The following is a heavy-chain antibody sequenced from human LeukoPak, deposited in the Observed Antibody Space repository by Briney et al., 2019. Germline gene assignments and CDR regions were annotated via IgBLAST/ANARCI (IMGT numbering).Heavy chain of an antibody. Sequence: PGGSLRLSCAASGFTFSSYAMSWVRQAPGKGLEWVSAISGSGGSTYYADSVKGRFTISRDNSKNTLYLQMNSPRAEDTAVYYCAKDPHSSSWGLYFDYWGQGTLVTVSS. D-gene: IGHD6-13*01. CDR3: AKDPHSSSWGLYFDY. CDR2: ISGSGGST. J-gene: IGHJ4*02. V-gene: IGHV3-23*01. CDR1: GFTFSSYA.